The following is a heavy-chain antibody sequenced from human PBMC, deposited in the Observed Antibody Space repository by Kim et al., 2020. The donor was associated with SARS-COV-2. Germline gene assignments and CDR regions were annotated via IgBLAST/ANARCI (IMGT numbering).Heavy chain of an antibody. CDR2: INHSGST. J-gene: IGHJ4*02. V-gene: IGHV4-34*01. Sequence: SETLSLTCAVYGGSFSGYYWSWIRQPPGKGLEWIGEINHSGSTNYNPSLKSRVTISVDTSKNQFSLKLSSVTAADTAVYYCARGRSVRYFDWLSPFDYWGQGTLVTVSS. CDR3: ARGRSVRYFDWLSPFDY. D-gene: IGHD3-9*01. CDR1: GGSFSGYY.